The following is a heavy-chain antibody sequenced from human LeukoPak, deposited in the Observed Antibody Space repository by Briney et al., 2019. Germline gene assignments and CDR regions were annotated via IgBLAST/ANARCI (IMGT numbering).Heavy chain of an antibody. CDR2: INPNSGGT. Sequence: ASAKVSCKASGYTFTGYYMHWVRQAPGQGLEWMGWINPNSGGTNYAQKFQGRVTMTRDTSISTAYMELSRLRSDDTAVYYCARELADIVVVPAAIGAFDIWGQGTMVTVSS. D-gene: IGHD2-2*01. J-gene: IGHJ3*02. CDR1: GYTFTGYY. V-gene: IGHV1-2*02. CDR3: ARELADIVVVPAAIGAFDI.